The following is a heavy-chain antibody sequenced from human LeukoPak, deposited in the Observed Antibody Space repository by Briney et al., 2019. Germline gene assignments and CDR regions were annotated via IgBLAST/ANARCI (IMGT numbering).Heavy chain of an antibody. Sequence: ASVKVSCKASGYTFTSYGISWVRQAPGQGLEWMGWISAYNGNTNYAQKLQGRVTMTTDTSTSTAYMELRSLRSDDTAVYYCARDSFLGYCSSTSCYSSNWLDPWGQGTLVTVSS. J-gene: IGHJ5*02. CDR1: GYTFTSYG. CDR2: ISAYNGNT. CDR3: ARDSFLGYCSSTSCYSSNWLDP. D-gene: IGHD2-2*02. V-gene: IGHV1-18*01.